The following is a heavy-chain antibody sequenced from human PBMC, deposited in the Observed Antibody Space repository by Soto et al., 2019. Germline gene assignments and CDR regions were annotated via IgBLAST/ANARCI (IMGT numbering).Heavy chain of an antibody. Sequence: QVQLVQSGAEVKKPGASVKVSCKASGDTFTDYYIHWVRQAPGQGLEWMGTVNPSGGHTTYAQHFPGRMTMTRDTSTSTLYMERTSLTSEDTAVYYCARGGHVVVVTAALDSWGQGTLVTVSS. V-gene: IGHV1-46*01. CDR1: GDTFTDYY. CDR3: ARGGHVVVVTAALDS. CDR2: VNPSGGHT. J-gene: IGHJ4*02. D-gene: IGHD2-21*02.